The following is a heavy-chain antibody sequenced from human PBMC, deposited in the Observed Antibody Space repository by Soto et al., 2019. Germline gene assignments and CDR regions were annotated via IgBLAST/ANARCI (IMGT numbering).Heavy chain of an antibody. Sequence: EVQLVESGGGLVKPGGSLRLSCAASGFTFSSYSMNWVRQAPGKGLEGVSSISSSSSYIYYADSVKGRFTTSRDNAKNSLYLQMNSLRAEDTAVYYCARSGSYSLDAFDIWGQGTMVTVSS. CDR3: ARSGSYSLDAFDI. V-gene: IGHV3-21*01. D-gene: IGHD1-26*01. CDR1: GFTFSSYS. CDR2: ISSSSSYI. J-gene: IGHJ3*02.